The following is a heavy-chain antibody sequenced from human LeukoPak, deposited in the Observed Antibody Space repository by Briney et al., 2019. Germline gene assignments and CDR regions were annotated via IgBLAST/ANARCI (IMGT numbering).Heavy chain of an antibody. CDR3: ARDLLWFGEVMDV. Sequence: QPGGSLRLSCAASGFTFSSYWMSWVRQAPGKGLEWVANIKQDGSEKYYVDSVKGRFTVSRDNAKNSLYLQMNSLRAEDTAVYYCARDLLWFGEVMDVWDKGTTVTVSS. CDR1: GFTFSSYW. V-gene: IGHV3-7*01. D-gene: IGHD3-10*01. CDR2: IKQDGSEK. J-gene: IGHJ6*04.